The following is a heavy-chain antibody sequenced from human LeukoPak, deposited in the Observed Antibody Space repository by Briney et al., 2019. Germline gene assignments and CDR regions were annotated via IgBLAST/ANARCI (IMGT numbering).Heavy chain of an antibody. J-gene: IGHJ4*02. V-gene: IGHV4-39*01. CDR2: IYYSGST. CDR3: ASRYCSGGSCYLDY. CDR1: GGSISSSSYY. D-gene: IGHD2-15*01. Sequence: SETLSLTCTVSGGSISSSSYYWGWIRQPPGKGLEWIGSIYYSGSTYCNPSLKSRVTISVDTSKNQFSLKLSSVTAADTAVYYCASRYCSGGSCYLDYWGQGTLVTVSS.